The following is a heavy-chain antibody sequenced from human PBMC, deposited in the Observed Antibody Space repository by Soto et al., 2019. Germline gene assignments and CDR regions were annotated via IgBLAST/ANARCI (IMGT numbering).Heavy chain of an antibody. V-gene: IGHV3-21*01. CDR3: SRGRSAADAFDS. D-gene: IGHD6-13*01. CDR1: GFTFSSYS. CDR2: ISSSSSYI. Sequence: GGSLRLSCAASGFTFSSYSMNWVRQAPGKGLEWVSSISSSSSYIYYADSVKGRFTISRDNAKNSLYLQMNSLRAEDTAVYYWSRGRSAADAFDSWGQGKMVTVSS. J-gene: IGHJ3*01.